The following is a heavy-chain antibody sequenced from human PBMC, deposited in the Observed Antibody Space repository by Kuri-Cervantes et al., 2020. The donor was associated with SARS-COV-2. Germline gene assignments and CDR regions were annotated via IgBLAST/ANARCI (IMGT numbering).Heavy chain of an antibody. J-gene: IGHJ3*02. CDR1: GFTFSSYG. CDR2: ISSSSSYI. V-gene: IGHV3-21*01. CDR3: AKDRSGSYYFFDAFDI. Sequence: GESLKSSWAASGFTFSSYGMHWVRQAPGKGLEWVSSISSSSSYIYYEDSVKGRFTISRDNSKNTLYLQMNSLRAEDTAVYYCAKDRSGSYYFFDAFDIWGQGTMVTVSS. D-gene: IGHD1-26*01.